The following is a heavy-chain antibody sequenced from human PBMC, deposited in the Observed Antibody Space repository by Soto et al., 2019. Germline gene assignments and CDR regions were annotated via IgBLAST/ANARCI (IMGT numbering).Heavy chain of an antibody. V-gene: IGHV4-59*08. Sequence: PSETLSLTCTVSGGSISSYYWSWIRQPPGKGLEWIGYIYYSGSTNYNPSLKSRVTISVDTSKNQFSLKVSSVTAADTAVYYCARRWGDYFDYWGQGTLVTVSS. D-gene: IGHD3-16*01. CDR3: ARRWGDYFDY. J-gene: IGHJ4*02. CDR1: GGSISSYY. CDR2: IYYSGST.